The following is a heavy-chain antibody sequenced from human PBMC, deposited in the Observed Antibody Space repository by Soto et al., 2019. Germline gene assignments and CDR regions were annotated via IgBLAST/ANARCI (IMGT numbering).Heavy chain of an antibody. CDR3: ARGQSPGYCSSTSCYHYYYMDV. Sequence: GGSLRLSCAASGYTFSSYGMHWVRQAPGKGLEWVAVIWYDGSNKYYADSVKGRFTISRDNSKNTLYLQMNSLRAEDTAVYYCARGQSPGYCSSTSCYHYYYMDVWGKGTTVTVSS. CDR2: IWYDGSNK. CDR1: GYTFSSYG. D-gene: IGHD2-2*03. V-gene: IGHV3-33*08. J-gene: IGHJ6*03.